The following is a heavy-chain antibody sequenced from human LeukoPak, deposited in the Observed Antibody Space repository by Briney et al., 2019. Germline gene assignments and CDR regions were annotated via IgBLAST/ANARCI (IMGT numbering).Heavy chain of an antibody. V-gene: IGHV4-59*12. CDR1: GGSTSSYF. CDR3: ARGQTIVGATGDF. Sequence: PSETLSLTCIVSGGSTSSYFWNWIRQPPGKGLEWIGYIFYSGSTNYNPSLKSRVTISLDTSKKQISLKLSSVTAADTAVYYCARGQTIVGATGDFWGQGTLVTVSS. CDR2: IFYSGST. D-gene: IGHD1-26*01. J-gene: IGHJ4*02.